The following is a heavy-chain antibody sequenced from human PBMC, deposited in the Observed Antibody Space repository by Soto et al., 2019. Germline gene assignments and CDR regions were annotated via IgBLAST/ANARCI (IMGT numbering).Heavy chain of an antibody. CDR2: IIPIFGTA. V-gene: IGHV1-69*13. J-gene: IGHJ6*02. D-gene: IGHD3-9*01. CDR3: ARVKDYDILTGPEPYYYYGMDV. CDR1: GGTFSSYA. Sequence: SVKVSCKASGGTFSSYAISWVRQAPGQGLEWMGGIIPIFGTANYAQKFQGRVTITADESTSTAYMELSSLRSEDTAVYYCARVKDYDILTGPEPYYYYGMDVWGQGTTVTVSS.